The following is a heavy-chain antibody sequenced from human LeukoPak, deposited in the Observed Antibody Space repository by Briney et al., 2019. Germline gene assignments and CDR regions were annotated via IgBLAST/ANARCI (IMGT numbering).Heavy chain of an antibody. J-gene: IGHJ4*02. CDR2: IYYSGST. CDR3: AREIAGITVYRGYSLGVDY. Sequence: SQTLSLTCTVSGGSISSGDYYWSWIRQPPGKGLEWIGYIYYSGSTYYNPSLKSRVTISVDTSKNQFSLKLSSVTAADTAVYYCAREIAGITVYRGYSLGVDYWGQGTLVTVSS. D-gene: IGHD5-18*01. CDR1: GGSISSGDYY. V-gene: IGHV4-30-4*08.